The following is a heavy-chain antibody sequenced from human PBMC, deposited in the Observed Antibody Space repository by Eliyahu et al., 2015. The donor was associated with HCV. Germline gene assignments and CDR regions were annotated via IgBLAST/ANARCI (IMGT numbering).Heavy chain of an antibody. Sequence: QLQLQESGPGLVKPSETLSLTCTVSGGSISSSSYYWGWIRQPPGKGLEWIGSIYYSGSTYYNPSLKSRVTISVDTSKNQFSLKLSSVTAADTAVYYRARHPAYYDFWSGSPDGGPYGMDVWGQGTTVTVSS. CDR1: GGSISSSSYY. CDR2: IYYSGST. D-gene: IGHD3-3*01. CDR3: ARHPAYYDFWSGSPDGGPYGMDV. J-gene: IGHJ6*02. V-gene: IGHV4-39*01.